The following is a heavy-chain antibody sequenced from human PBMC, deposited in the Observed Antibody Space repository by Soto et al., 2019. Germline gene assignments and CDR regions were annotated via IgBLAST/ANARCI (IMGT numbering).Heavy chain of an antibody. CDR3: AGRSTSCQLCYYYYGMDV. D-gene: IGHD2-2*01. V-gene: IGHV1-69*13. J-gene: IGHJ6*02. CDR1: GGTFSSYA. Sequence: ASVKVSCKASGGTFSSYAISWVRQAPGQGLEWMGGIIPIFGTANYAQKFQGRVTITADESTSTAYMELSSLRSEDTAVYYCAGRSTSCQLCYYYYGMDVWGQGTTVTVSS. CDR2: IIPIFGTA.